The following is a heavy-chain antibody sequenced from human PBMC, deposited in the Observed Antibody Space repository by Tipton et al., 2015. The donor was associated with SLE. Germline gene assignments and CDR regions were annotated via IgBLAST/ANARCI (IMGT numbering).Heavy chain of an antibody. J-gene: IGHJ5*02. CDR2: MYYTGST. V-gene: IGHV4-34*01. Sequence: TLSLTCAVYGGSFSGYYWSWIRQPPGKGLEWIGNMYYTGSTNYNPSLKSRVTISVDMSKNQFSLKLTSVTAADTAVYYCATTLAEGSWFDPWGQGTLVTVSS. D-gene: IGHD3-10*01. CDR3: ATTLAEGSWFDP. CDR1: GGSFSGYY.